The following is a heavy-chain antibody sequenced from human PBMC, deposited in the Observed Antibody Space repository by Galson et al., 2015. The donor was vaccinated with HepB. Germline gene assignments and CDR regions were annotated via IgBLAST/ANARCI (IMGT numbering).Heavy chain of an antibody. CDR3: TTGDYVWGSLDY. D-gene: IGHD3-16*01. Sequence: SLRLSCAASGFTFSNAWVNWIRHAPGKGLEWVGRIKSKTDGGTTDYAAPVKGRFTISRDDSKNTLYLQMNSLKTEDTAVYYCTTGDYVWGSLDYWGQGTLVTVSS. CDR2: IKSKTDGGTT. J-gene: IGHJ4*02. CDR1: GFTFSNAW. V-gene: IGHV3-15*07.